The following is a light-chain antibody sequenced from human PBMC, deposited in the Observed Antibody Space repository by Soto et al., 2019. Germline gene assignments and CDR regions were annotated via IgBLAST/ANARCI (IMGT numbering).Light chain of an antibody. V-gene: IGKV3-20*01. J-gene: IGKJ2*01. Sequence: EIVLTQSPGTLSLSPGERAALSCRASQRVTNNYLAWYQHKPGQAPRLLIYGASSRATGIPDRFSGSGSGPDFTLTISRLEPEDFAVYYCQQYGSSPRTFGQGTKLEIK. CDR2: GAS. CDR1: QRVTNNY. CDR3: QQYGSSPRT.